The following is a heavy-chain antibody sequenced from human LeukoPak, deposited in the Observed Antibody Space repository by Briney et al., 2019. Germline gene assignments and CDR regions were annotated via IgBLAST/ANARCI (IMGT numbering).Heavy chain of an antibody. D-gene: IGHD1-26*01. CDR2: ISWNSGSI. Sequence: GGSLRLSCAASGFTFDDYAMHWVRQAPGKGLEWVSGISWNSGSIGYADSVKGRFTISRDNAKNSLYLQMNSLRAEDTALYYCAKDIGAGATRFPYYFDYWGQGTLVTVSS. J-gene: IGHJ4*02. CDR1: GFTFDDYA. CDR3: AKDIGAGATRFPYYFDY. V-gene: IGHV3-9*01.